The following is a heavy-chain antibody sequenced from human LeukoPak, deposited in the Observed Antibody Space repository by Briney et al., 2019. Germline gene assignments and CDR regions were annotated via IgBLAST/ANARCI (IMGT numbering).Heavy chain of an antibody. CDR3: ASEAGGSYDY. J-gene: IGHJ4*02. CDR1: GYSLTTYY. D-gene: IGHD1-26*01. V-gene: IGHV1-2*06. CDR2: INPNSGGT. Sequence: GASVKVSCKASGYSLTTYYMHWVRQAPGQGLEWMGRINPNSGGTNYAQKFQGRVTMTRDTSISTAYMELSRLRSDDTAVYYCASEAGGSYDYWGQGTLVTVSS.